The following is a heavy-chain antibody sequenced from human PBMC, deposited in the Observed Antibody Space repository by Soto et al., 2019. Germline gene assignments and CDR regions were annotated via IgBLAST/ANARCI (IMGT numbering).Heavy chain of an antibody. CDR3: ATFRANYYGSGSYYIRKYYYGMDV. CDR2: FVPEDCET. D-gene: IGHD3-10*01. Sequence: ASVKVSCKVSGYTLTELSMHWVRQAPGKGLEWMGGFVPEDCETIYAQKFQGRVTMTEDTSTDTAYMELSILRSEDTAVYYCATFRANYYGSGSYYIRKYYYGMDVWGQGTTVTVSS. V-gene: IGHV1-24*01. J-gene: IGHJ6*02. CDR1: GYTLTELS.